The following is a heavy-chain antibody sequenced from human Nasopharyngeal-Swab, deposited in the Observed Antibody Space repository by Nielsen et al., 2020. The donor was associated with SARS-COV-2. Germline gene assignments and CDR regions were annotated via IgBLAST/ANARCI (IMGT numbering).Heavy chain of an antibody. CDR2: MNPNSGNA. V-gene: IGHV1-8*01. Sequence: SVKVSCKASGYTFTSSDINWVRQATGQRLEWMGWMNPNSGNAGYAQKFQGRVTMTEDTSTDTAYMELSSLTSEDTAVYYCTTVAGSYGPFDYWGQGTLVTVSS. J-gene: IGHJ4*02. CDR1: GYTFTSSD. CDR3: TTVAGSYGPFDY. D-gene: IGHD1-26*01.